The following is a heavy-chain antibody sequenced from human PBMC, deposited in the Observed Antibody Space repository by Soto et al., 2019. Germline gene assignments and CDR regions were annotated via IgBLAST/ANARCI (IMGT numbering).Heavy chain of an antibody. V-gene: IGHV1-69*01. J-gene: IGHJ6*02. CDR3: ASFIVATPDYYYGMDV. CDR2: ISPIFGTA. CDR1: GGTFSSYA. Sequence: QVQLVQSGAEVKKPGSSVKVSCKASGGTFSSYAISWVRQAPGQGLEWMGGISPIFGTANYAQKFQGRVTITADESTSTAYMELSSLRSEDTAVYYCASFIVATPDYYYGMDVWGQVTTVTVSS. D-gene: IGHD5-12*01.